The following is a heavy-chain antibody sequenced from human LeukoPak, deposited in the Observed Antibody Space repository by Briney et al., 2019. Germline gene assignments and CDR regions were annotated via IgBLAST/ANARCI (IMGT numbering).Heavy chain of an antibody. CDR3: ARALPTAGLDY. CDR1: GGSISSYY. CDR2: IYYSGST. Sequence: SETLSLTCTVSGGSISSYYWSWIRQPPGKGLEWIGYIYYSGSTNYKPSLKSRVTISVDTSKNQFSLKLSSVTAADTAVYYCARALPTAGLDYWGQGTLVTVSS. V-gene: IGHV4-59*01. J-gene: IGHJ4*02. D-gene: IGHD5-18*01.